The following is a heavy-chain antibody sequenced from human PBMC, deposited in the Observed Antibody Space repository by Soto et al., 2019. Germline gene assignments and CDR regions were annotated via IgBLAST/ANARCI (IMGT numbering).Heavy chain of an antibody. CDR3: ASGIAAAAGWFDP. V-gene: IGHV4-59*01. Sequence: QVQLQESGPGLVKPSETLSLTCTVSGGSISSYYWSWIRQPPGKGLEWIGYIYYSGSTNYNPSLKSRVTISVDTSKNQFSLKLSSVTAADTAVYYCASGIAAAAGWFDPWGQGTLVTVSS. CDR1: GGSISSYY. D-gene: IGHD6-13*01. CDR2: IYYSGST. J-gene: IGHJ5*02.